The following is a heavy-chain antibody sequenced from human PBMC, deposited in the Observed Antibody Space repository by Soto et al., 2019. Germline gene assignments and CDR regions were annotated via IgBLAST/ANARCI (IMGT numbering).Heavy chain of an antibody. CDR2: ISGSGAST. V-gene: IGHV3-23*01. Sequence: EVQLLESGGGLVQPGGSLRLSCAASGFTFSSYAMTWVRQAPGKGLEWVSGISGSGASTFYAGSVKGRSTTSRDSSKNTRYLQMSSLRAEDTAVYYGSTGAHSSASRGVDVWGKGPTVTVSS. D-gene: IGHD6-6*01. J-gene: IGHJ6*04. CDR3: STGAHSSASRGVDV. CDR1: GFTFSSYA.